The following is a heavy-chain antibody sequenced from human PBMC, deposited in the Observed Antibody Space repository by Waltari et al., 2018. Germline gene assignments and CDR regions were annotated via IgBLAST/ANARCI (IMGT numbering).Heavy chain of an antibody. V-gene: IGHV4-39*07. CDR2: IYYSGST. CDR1: GGSISSSSYY. CDR3: ASRFFGVVINAFDI. Sequence: QLQLQESGPGLVKPSETLSLTCTVSGGSISSSSYYWGWIRQPPGKGLEWIGSIYYSGSTYYNPSIKSRVTISVDTSKNQFSLKLSSVTAADTAVYYCASRFFGVVINAFDIWGQGTMVTVSS. D-gene: IGHD3-3*01. J-gene: IGHJ3*02.